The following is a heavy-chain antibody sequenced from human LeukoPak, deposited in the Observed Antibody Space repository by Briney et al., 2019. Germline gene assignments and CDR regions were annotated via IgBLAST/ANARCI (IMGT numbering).Heavy chain of an antibody. CDR2: IYYSGST. CDR1: GGSISSYY. V-gene: IGHV4-59*01. J-gene: IGHJ4*02. D-gene: IGHD2-15*01. CDR3: ARARGRYCSGGSCYYDY. Sequence: SSETLSLTCTVSGGSISSYYWSWIRQPPGKGLEWLGYIYYSGSTNYNPSLKSRVTISVDTSKNQFSLKLSSVTAADTAVYYCARARGRYCSGGSCYYDYWGQGTLVTVSS.